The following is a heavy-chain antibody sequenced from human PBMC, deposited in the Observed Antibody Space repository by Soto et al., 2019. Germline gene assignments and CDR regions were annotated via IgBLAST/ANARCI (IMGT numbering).Heavy chain of an antibody. J-gene: IGHJ4*02. V-gene: IGHV3-11*01. D-gene: IGHD2-21*01. Sequence: GGSLRLSCAASGFTFSDYYMSWIRQAPGKXLEWVSYISSSGSTIYYADSVKGRFTISRDNAKNSLYLQMDGMRDGESAVYYCARHDTPGGGEGYGGFSLISVDGDYWGQGTLVTVSS. CDR3: ARHDTPGGGEGYGGFSLISVDGDY. CDR1: GFTFSDYY. CDR2: ISSSGSTI.